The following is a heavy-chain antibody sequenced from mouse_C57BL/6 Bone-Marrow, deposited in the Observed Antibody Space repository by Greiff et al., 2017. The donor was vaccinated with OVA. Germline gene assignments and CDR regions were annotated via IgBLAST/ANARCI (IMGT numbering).Heavy chain of an antibody. CDR2: ISYDGSN. CDR3: ARDRHYYGSKDYYAMDY. Sequence: EVQLQESGPGLVKPSQSLSLTCSVTGYSITSGYYWNWIRQFPGNKLEWMGYISYDGSNNYNPSLKNRISITRDTSKNQFFLKLNSVTTEDTATYYCARDRHYYGSKDYYAMDYWGQGTSVTVSS. D-gene: IGHD1-1*01. CDR1: GYSITSGYY. J-gene: IGHJ4*01. V-gene: IGHV3-6*01.